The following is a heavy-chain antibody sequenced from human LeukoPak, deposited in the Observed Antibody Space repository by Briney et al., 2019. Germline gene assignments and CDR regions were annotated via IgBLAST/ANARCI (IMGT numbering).Heavy chain of an antibody. D-gene: IGHD3-3*01. CDR3: ARVRLYDFWSGYYQYYFDY. CDR2: ISAYNGNT. CDR1: GYTFTSYG. V-gene: IGHV1-18*01. J-gene: IGHJ4*02. Sequence: ASVKVSCKASGYTFTSYGISWVRQAPGQGREWMGWISAYNGNTNYAQKLQGRVTMTTDTSTSTAYMELRSLRSDDTAVYYCARVRLYDFWSGYYQYYFDYWGQGTLVTVSS.